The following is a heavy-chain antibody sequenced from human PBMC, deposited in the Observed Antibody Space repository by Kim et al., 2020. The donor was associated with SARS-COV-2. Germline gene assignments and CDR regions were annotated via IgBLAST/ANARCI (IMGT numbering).Heavy chain of an antibody. J-gene: IGHJ4*02. V-gene: IGHV3-23*01. D-gene: IGHD3-3*01. Sequence: YADSVQGRFTISGDNSKNPLYPQLTSLRAEDTAVYYCAIVASKLRFLNFEYWGQGTLVTVSP. CDR3: AIVASKLRFLNFEY.